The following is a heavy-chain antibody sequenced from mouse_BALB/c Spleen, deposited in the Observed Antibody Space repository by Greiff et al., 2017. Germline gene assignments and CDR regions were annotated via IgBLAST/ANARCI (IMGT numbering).Heavy chain of an antibody. D-gene: IGHD2-1*01. V-gene: IGHV1S127*01. Sequence: QVQLQQSGAELVKPGASVKMSCKASGYTFTSYWMHWVKQRPGQGLEWIGVIDPSDSYTSYNQKFKGKATLTVDTSSSTAYMQLSSLTSEDSAVYYCLGGNYNYAMDYWGQGTSVTVSS. J-gene: IGHJ4*01. CDR3: LGGNYNYAMDY. CDR2: IDPSDSYT. CDR1: GYTFTSYW.